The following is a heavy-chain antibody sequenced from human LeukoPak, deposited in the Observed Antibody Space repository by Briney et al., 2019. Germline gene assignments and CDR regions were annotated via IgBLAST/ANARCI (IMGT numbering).Heavy chain of an antibody. J-gene: IGHJ3*02. D-gene: IGHD5-12*01. CDR1: GFTFSSYD. Sequence: PGGSLRLSCAASGFTFSSYDMHWVRQATGKGLEWVSAIGTAGDTYYPGSVKGRFTISRENAKNSLYLQMNSLRAGDTAVYYCARGDRATGAFDIWGQGTMVTVSS. V-gene: IGHV3-13*01. CDR3: ARGDRATGAFDI. CDR2: IGTAGDT.